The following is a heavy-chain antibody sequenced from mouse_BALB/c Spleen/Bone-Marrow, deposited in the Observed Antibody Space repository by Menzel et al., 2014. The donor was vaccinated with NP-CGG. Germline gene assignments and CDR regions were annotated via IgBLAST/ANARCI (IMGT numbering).Heavy chain of an antibody. D-gene: IGHD4-1*01. CDR1: DYTFTTYW. CDR3: TRCWDDY. V-gene: IGHV1-7*01. CDR2: IDPRTGYT. Sequence: QVQLQQPGAELAKPGASVKMSCTASDYTFTTYWMHWVKQRPGQGLEWIGYIDPRTGYTEYNQKFKDKATLTADKSISTVYMELSSLTSEATEVYYCTRCWDDYWGQGTLVTVSA. J-gene: IGHJ3*01.